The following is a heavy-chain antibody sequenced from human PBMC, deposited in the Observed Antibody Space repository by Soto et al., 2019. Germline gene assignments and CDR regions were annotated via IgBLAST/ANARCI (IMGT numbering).Heavy chain of an antibody. Sequence: SETLSLTCTVSGGSISSSSYYWGWIRQPPGKGLEWIGSIYYSGSTYYNPSLKSRVTISVDTSKNQFSLKLSSVTAADTAVYYCARSGYEADFDYWGQGTLVTVSS. CDR2: IYYSGST. D-gene: IGHD5-12*01. CDR1: GGSISSSSYY. J-gene: IGHJ4*02. V-gene: IGHV4-39*01. CDR3: ARSGYEADFDY.